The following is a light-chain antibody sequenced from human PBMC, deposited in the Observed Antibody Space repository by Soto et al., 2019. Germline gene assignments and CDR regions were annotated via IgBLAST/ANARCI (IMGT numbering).Light chain of an antibody. CDR3: HQYGSSPST. CDR1: QSITSSY. CDR2: GAS. V-gene: IGKV3-20*01. J-gene: IGKJ1*01. Sequence: EVRLTQSPCTLSLYPGERATLSCRGSQSITSSYLAWYQQKPGQAPRLLIYGASYRATGIPDRFSGSGSGTDFTLTISRLEPEDFAVYYCHQYGSSPSTFGQGTKVAIK.